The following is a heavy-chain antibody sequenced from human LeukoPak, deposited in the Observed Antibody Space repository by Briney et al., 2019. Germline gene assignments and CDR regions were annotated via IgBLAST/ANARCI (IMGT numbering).Heavy chain of an antibody. CDR2: IKQDGSEK. CDR1: GFTFSSYL. J-gene: IGHJ5*02. V-gene: IGHV3-7*01. CDR3: ARGASGIQLWFFDP. Sequence: GGSLRLSCAASGFTFSSYLMSWVRQAPAKGLEWVANIKQDGSEKYYVDSVKGRFTISRDNAKNSLFLQMNSLRAEDTAVYYCARGASGIQLWFFDPWGQGTLVSVSS. D-gene: IGHD5-18*01.